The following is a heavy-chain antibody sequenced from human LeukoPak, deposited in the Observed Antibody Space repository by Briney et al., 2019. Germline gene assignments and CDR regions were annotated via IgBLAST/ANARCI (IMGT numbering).Heavy chain of an antibody. CDR2: ISGSGGST. V-gene: IGHV3-23*01. J-gene: IGHJ4*02. CDR3: AKDGDSSGYYWRKYYFDY. D-gene: IGHD3-22*01. Sequence: GGSLRLSCAASGFTFTSYAMRWVGEAPGGGVERGSAISGSGGSTYYADSVKGRFTISRDKSKNTLYLQMDSLRAEDTAVYYCAKDGDSSGYYWRKYYFDYWGQGTLVTVSS. CDR1: GFTFTSYA.